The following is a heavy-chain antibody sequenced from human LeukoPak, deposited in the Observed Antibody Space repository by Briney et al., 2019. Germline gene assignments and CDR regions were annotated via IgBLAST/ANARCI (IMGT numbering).Heavy chain of an antibody. J-gene: IGHJ4*02. Sequence: SETLSLTCAVYGGSFSGYYWSWIRQPPGKGLEWIGEINHSGSTNYNPSFKSRVTISVDTSKNQFSLKLSSVTAADTAVYYCARRPTVTTKFDYWGQGTLVTVSS. CDR2: INHSGST. D-gene: IGHD4-17*01. V-gene: IGHV4-34*01. CDR3: ARRPTVTTKFDY. CDR1: GGSFSGYY.